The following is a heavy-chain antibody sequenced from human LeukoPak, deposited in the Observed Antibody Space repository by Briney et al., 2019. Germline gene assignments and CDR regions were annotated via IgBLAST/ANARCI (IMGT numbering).Heavy chain of an antibody. V-gene: IGHV1-18*01. Sequence: ASVTVSCKASGYTFTSYGISWVRQALGQGLEWMGWISAYNGNTNYAQKLQGRVTMTTDTSTSTAYMELRSLRSDDTAVYYCARDRSITIFGVVMAYYYYGMDVWGQGTTVTVSS. CDR3: ARDRSITIFGVVMAYYYYGMDV. J-gene: IGHJ6*02. D-gene: IGHD3-3*01. CDR1: GYTFTSYG. CDR2: ISAYNGNT.